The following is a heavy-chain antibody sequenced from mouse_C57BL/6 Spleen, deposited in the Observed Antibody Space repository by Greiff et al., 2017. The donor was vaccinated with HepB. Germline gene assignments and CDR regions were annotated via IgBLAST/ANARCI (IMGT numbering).Heavy chain of an antibody. CDR1: GFNIKDDY. CDR2: IDPENGDT. J-gene: IGHJ3*01. Sequence: VQLQQSGAELVRPGASVKLSCTASGFNIKDDYMHWVKQRPEQGLEWIGWIDPENGDTEYASKFQGKATITADTSSNTAYLQLSSLTSEDTAVYYCTPVGGFAYWGQGTLVTVSA. CDR3: TPVGGFAY. V-gene: IGHV14-4*01. D-gene: IGHD3-3*01.